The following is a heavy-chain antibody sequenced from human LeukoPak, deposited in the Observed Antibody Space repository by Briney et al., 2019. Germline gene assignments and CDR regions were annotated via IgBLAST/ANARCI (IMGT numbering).Heavy chain of an antibody. D-gene: IGHD3-22*01. CDR1: GYTFTGYY. V-gene: IGHV1-2*02. CDR3: ARGPFDYYDRTQTYMDV. CDR2: INPNSGGT. J-gene: IGHJ6*03. Sequence: ASVKVSCKASGYTFTGYYMHWVRQAPGQGLEWMGWINPNSGGTNYAQKFQGRVTMTRVTSISTAYMELSRLRSDDTAVYYCARGPFDYYDRTQTYMDVWGKGTTVTVSS.